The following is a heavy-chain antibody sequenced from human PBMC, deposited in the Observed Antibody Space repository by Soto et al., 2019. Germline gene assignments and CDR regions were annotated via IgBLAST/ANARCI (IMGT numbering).Heavy chain of an antibody. CDR1: GGSISSYY. Sequence: SETLSLTCTVSGGSISSYYWSWIRQPPGKGLEWIGYIYYSGSTNYNPSLKSRVTISVDTSKNQFSLKLSSVTAADTAVYYCARLQYSSSWPYYFDYWGQGTLDTVSS. CDR2: IYYSGST. D-gene: IGHD6-13*01. CDR3: ARLQYSSSWPYYFDY. V-gene: IGHV4-59*08. J-gene: IGHJ4*02.